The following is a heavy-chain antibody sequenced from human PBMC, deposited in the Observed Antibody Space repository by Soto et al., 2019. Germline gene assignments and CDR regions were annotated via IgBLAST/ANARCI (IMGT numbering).Heavy chain of an antibody. CDR2: ISSSSSYI. J-gene: IGHJ5*02. CDR3: ARSVSGVVVPAAINWFDP. V-gene: IGHV3-21*01. D-gene: IGHD2-2*01. CDR1: GFTFSSYS. Sequence: GGSLRLSCAASGFTFSSYSMNWVRQAPGKGLEWVSSISSSSSYIYYADSVKGRFTISRDNAKNSLYLQMNGLRAEDTAVYYCARSVSGVVVPAAINWFDPWGQGTLVTVSS.